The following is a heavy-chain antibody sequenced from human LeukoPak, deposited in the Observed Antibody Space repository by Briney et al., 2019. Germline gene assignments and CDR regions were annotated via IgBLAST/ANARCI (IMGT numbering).Heavy chain of an antibody. V-gene: IGHV4-59*12. CDR2: IYYSGST. CDR3: ARTLGIAAAGTGLGLYDY. CDR1: GGSISSYY. Sequence: SETLSLTCTVSGGSISSYYWSWIRQPPGKGLEWIGYIYYSGSTNYNPSLKSRVTISVDTSKNQFSLKLSSVTAADTAVYYCARTLGIAAAGTGLGLYDYWGQGTLVTVSS. D-gene: IGHD6-13*01. J-gene: IGHJ4*02.